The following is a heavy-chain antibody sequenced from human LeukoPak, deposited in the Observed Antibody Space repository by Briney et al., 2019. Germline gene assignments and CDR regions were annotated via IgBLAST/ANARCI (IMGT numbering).Heavy chain of an antibody. CDR3: ARGDYYYYMDV. CDR1: GGSFSGYY. J-gene: IGHJ6*03. V-gene: IGHV4-34*01. Sequence: SETLSLTCAVYGGSFSGYYWSWIRQPLGKGLEWIGEINHSGSTNYNPSLKSRDTISVDTSKNQFSLKLSSVTAADTAVYYCARGDYYYYMDVWGKGTTVTVSS. CDR2: INHSGST.